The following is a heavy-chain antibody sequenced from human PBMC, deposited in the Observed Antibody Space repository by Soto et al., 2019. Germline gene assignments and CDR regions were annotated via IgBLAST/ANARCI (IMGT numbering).Heavy chain of an antibody. CDR1: GGSISSNTYY. CDR2: IRSSGST. CDR3: ARHPDDFSNYRWFGP. D-gene: IGHD4-4*01. V-gene: IGHV4-39*01. Sequence: SETLSLTCTVSGGSISSNTYYCAWIRQPPGKGLEWIGSIRSSGSTYYKPSLKSQVTKSVDTSQNQFSLSLTSVTAADSAVYYCARHPDDFSNYRWFGPWGQGTLVTVSS. J-gene: IGHJ5*02.